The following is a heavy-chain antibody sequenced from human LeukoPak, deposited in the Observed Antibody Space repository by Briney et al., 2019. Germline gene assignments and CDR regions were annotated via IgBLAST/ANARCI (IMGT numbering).Heavy chain of an antibody. CDR3: ARGGVYGGYPSDFDY. D-gene: IGHD5-12*01. V-gene: IGHV1-18*01. CDR1: GYTFTSYG. J-gene: IGHJ4*02. CDR2: ISAYNGNT. Sequence: ASVKVSCKASGYTFTSYGISWVRQAPGEGLEWMGWISAYNGNTNYAQKLQGRVPMTTDTSTSTAYMELRSLRSDDTAVYYCARGGVYGGYPSDFDYWGQGTLVTVSP.